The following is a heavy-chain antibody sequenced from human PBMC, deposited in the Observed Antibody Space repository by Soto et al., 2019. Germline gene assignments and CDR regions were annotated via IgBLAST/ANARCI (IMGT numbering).Heavy chain of an antibody. V-gene: IGHV3-53*01. CDR3: ARTRLYDASGYYYYYYGMDV. CDR2: IDSGDTS. D-gene: IGHD3-3*01. Sequence: EVQLVESGGGLMQPGGSLRLSCAASGFSISDNYMTWARLAPGKGLQWVSSIDSGDTSHYADSVKGRFSISRDKSRNTVFLQMNALRVEDTAVYFCARTRLYDASGYYYYYYGMDVWGQGTAVTVSS. CDR1: GFSISDNY. J-gene: IGHJ6*02.